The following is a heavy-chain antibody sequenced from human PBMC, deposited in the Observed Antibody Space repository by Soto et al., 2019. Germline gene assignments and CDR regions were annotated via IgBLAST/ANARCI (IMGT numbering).Heavy chain of an antibody. CDR1: GYTFTSYG. D-gene: IGHD3-3*01. CDR2: ISAYNGNT. J-gene: IGHJ6*02. Sequence: ASVKVSCKASGYTFTSYGISWVRQAPGQGLEWMGWISAYNGNTNYAQKLQGRVTMTTDTSTSTAYMELRSLRSDDTAVYYCARAVPTLGPVIPGSYYYGMDVWGQGTTVTVSS. CDR3: ARAVPTLGPVIPGSYYYGMDV. V-gene: IGHV1-18*01.